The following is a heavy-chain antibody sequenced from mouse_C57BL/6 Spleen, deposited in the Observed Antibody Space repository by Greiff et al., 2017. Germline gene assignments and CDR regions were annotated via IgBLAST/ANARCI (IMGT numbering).Heavy chain of an antibody. CDR2: IDPSDSET. CDR1: GYTFTSYW. Sequence: QVQLQQPGAELVRPGSSVKLSCKASGYTFTSYWMHWVKQRPIQGLEWIGNIDPSDSETHYNQKFKDKATLTVDKSSGTAYMQLSSLTSEDSAVYYGARPAQGPVAYWGQGTLVTVSA. V-gene: IGHV1-52*01. J-gene: IGHJ3*01. CDR3: ARPAQGPVAY. D-gene: IGHD3-2*02.